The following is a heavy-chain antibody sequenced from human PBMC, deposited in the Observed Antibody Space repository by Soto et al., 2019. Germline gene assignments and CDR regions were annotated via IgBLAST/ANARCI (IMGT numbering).Heavy chain of an antibody. V-gene: IGHV1-69*13. CDR2: IIPIFGTA. Sequence: GASVEVSCKGSGGTLSSYVFSWGGQAPGEGGEGVGGIIPIFGTANYAQKFQGRVTITADESTSTVYMELSSLRSEDTAVYYCARGLYYYDSSGYSPRYGMDVWSQGTTVTVSS. J-gene: IGHJ6*02. CDR3: ARGLYYYDSSGYSPRYGMDV. D-gene: IGHD3-22*01. CDR1: GGTLSSYV.